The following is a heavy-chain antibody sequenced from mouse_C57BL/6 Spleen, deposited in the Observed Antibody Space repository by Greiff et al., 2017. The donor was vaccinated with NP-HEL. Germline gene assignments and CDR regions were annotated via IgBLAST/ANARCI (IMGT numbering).Heavy chain of an antibody. D-gene: IGHD2-2*01. CDR2: IDPSDSYT. J-gene: IGHJ4*01. V-gene: IGHV1-50*01. CDR1: GYTFTSYW. CDR3: ARGGWLHYYARDY. Sequence: VQLQQPGAELVKPGASVKLSCKASGYTFTSYWMQWVKQRPGQGLEWIGEIDPSDSYTNYNQKFKGKATLTVDTSSSTAYMQLSSLTSEDSAVYYCARGGWLHYYARDYWGQGTSVTVSS.